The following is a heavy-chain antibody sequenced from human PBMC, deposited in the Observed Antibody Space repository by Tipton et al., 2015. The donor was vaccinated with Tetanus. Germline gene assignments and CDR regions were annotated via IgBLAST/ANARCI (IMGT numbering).Heavy chain of an antibody. Sequence: RSLRLSCAASGSTFSYYGMHWVRQAPGKGLEWVAVIWYDGSNKYYADSVKGRFTISRDNSRNTLYLEMNSLTVEDTGVYYCARDPDTSNKIDYWGQGTLVTVSS. J-gene: IGHJ4*02. CDR2: IWYDGSNK. D-gene: IGHD5-18*01. CDR3: ARDPDTSNKIDY. CDR1: GSTFSYYG. V-gene: IGHV3-33*01.